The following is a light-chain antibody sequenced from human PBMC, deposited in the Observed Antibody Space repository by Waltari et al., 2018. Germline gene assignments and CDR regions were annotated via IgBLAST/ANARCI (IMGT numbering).Light chain of an antibody. CDR3: QHRSTWRHT. CDR1: QSVSDY. J-gene: IGKJ4*01. V-gene: IGKV3-11*01. CDR2: DAS. Sequence: EVVLTQSPATLSLSPGERVTLSCRASQSVSDYLVWYQQKPGQAPRLLIYDASKRATGIPPRFSGSGSGTDFTLTISSLEPEDIAVYYCQHRSTWRHTFGGGTKVEIK.